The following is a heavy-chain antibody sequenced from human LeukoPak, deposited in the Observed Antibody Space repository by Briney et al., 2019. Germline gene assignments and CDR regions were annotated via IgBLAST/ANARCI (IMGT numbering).Heavy chain of an antibody. J-gene: IGHJ4*02. CDR2: IYTSGST. V-gene: IGHV4-4*09. Sequence: SETLSLTCTVSGGSISSYYGSWIRQPPGKGLEWIGYIYTSGSTNYNPSLKSRVTISVDTSKNQFSLKLSSVTAADTAVYYCARHGGSFLLDYWGQGTLVPVS. D-gene: IGHD1-26*01. CDR3: ARHGGSFLLDY. CDR1: GGSISSYY.